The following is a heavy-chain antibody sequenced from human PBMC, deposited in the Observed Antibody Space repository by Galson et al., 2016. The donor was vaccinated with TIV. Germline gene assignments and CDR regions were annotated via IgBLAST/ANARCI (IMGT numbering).Heavy chain of an antibody. CDR3: ARYPHYYSSYMDV. V-gene: IGHV1-69*01. CDR1: GGIFRSNA. J-gene: IGHJ6*03. Sequence: SCKASGGIFRSNAINWVRQAPGQGLEWMGGIIAIFGTANYAQKFQGRVSITADESTSTAYLELTSLRSDDTAVYYCARYPHYYSSYMDVWGKGTTVTVSS. CDR2: IIAIFGTA.